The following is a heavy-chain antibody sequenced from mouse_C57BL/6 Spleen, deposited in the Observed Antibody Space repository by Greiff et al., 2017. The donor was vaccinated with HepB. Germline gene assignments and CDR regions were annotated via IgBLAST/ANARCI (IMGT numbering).Heavy chain of an antibody. CDR3: ARLITTGNYYAMDY. D-gene: IGHD2-4*01. V-gene: IGHV1-69*01. CDR2: IDPSDSYT. CDR1: GYTFTSYW. J-gene: IGHJ4*01. Sequence: VQLQQPGAELVMPGASVKLSCKASGYTFTSYWMRWVKQRPGQGLEWIGEIDPSDSYTNYNQKFKGKSTLTVDKSSSTAYMQLSSLTSEDSAVYYCARLITTGNYYAMDYWGQGTSVTVSS.